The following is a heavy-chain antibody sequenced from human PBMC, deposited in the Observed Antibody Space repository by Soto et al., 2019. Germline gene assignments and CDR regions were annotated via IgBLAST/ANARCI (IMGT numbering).Heavy chain of an antibody. Sequence: PSETLSLTCTVSGGSISSYHWSWIRQPPGKGLEWIGYIYYSGSTNYNPSLKSRVTISVDTSKNQFSLKLSSVTAADTAVYYCARGMITFGGVIVLHYFDYWGQGTLVTVSS. CDR1: GGSISSYH. V-gene: IGHV4-59*01. CDR3: ARGMITFGGVIVLHYFDY. D-gene: IGHD3-16*02. J-gene: IGHJ4*02. CDR2: IYYSGST.